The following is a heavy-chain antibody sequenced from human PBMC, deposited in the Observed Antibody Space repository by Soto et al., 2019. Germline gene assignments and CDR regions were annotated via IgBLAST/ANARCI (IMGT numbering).Heavy chain of an antibody. J-gene: IGHJ4*02. CDR1: GGSISSGDYY. CDR3: ASRHSSPYFDY. D-gene: IGHD6-13*01. V-gene: IGHV4-30-4*01. Sequence: QVQLQESGPGLVKPSQTLSRTCTVSGGSISSGDYYWSWIRQPPGKGLEWIGSIYYSGSTYYNTSLKKRLTIAVDTSKNQFSLKLNSVTAADTAVYYCASRHSSPYFDYWGQGTLGTVSS. CDR2: IYYSGST.